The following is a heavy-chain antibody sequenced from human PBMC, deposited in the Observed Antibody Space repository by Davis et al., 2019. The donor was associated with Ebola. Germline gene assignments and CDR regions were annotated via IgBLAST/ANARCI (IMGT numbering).Heavy chain of an antibody. Sequence: PGGSLRLSCAASGFTFSSYAMHWVRQAPGKGLEWVAVISYDGVNKYYADSVKGRFTISRDNSKNTLYLQMNSLRAEDTAVYYCAKDPSVAGVYWGQGTLVTVSS. V-gene: IGHV3-30*04. J-gene: IGHJ4*02. CDR2: ISYDGVNK. CDR3: AKDPSVAGVY. D-gene: IGHD6-19*01. CDR1: GFTFSSYA.